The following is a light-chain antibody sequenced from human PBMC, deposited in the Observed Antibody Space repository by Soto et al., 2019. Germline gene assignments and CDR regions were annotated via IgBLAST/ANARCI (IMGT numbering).Light chain of an antibody. J-gene: IGKJ5*01. CDR3: QQRSNWPPIT. Sequence: EIVLTQSPATLSLSPGERATLSCRASQSVSNYLAWYQQKPGQAPRLLIYDASNRATGIPARFSGSGSGTDFTLTISSLVPEDFAVYYYQQRSNWPPITFGQGTRMEIK. V-gene: IGKV3-11*01. CDR1: QSVSNY. CDR2: DAS.